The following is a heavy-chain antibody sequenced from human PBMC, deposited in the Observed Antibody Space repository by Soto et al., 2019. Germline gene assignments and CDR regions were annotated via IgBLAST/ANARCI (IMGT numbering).Heavy chain of an antibody. CDR2: IIPIFGTA. CDR1: GGTFSSYA. D-gene: IGHD5-12*01. CDR3: ARDPEYSGYDRDPDYYGMDV. V-gene: IGHV1-69*12. Sequence: QVQLVQSGAEVKKPGSSVKVSCKASGGTFSSYAISWVRQAPGQGLEWMGGIIPIFGTANYAQKFQGRVTITADESTSTAYMELSSLRSEDTAVYYCARDPEYSGYDRDPDYYGMDVWGQGTTVTVS. J-gene: IGHJ6*02.